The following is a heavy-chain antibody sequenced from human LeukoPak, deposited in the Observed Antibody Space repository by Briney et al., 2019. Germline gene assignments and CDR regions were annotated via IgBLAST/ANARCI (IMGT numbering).Heavy chain of an antibody. Sequence: EASVKVSCKASGYTFTGYYMHWVRQAPGQGLEWMGWINPNSGGTNYAQKFQGGVTMTRDTSISTAYMELSRLRSDDTAVYYCAICGGDRYSPYNWFDPWGQGTLVTVSS. CDR3: AICGGDRYSPYNWFDP. CDR1: GYTFTGYY. V-gene: IGHV1-2*02. D-gene: IGHD2-21*02. CDR2: INPNSGGT. J-gene: IGHJ5*02.